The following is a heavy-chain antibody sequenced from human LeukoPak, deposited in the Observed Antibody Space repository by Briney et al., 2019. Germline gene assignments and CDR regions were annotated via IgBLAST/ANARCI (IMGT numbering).Heavy chain of an antibody. D-gene: IGHD3-10*01. CDR2: IYYTGST. J-gene: IGHJ5*02. V-gene: IGHV4-59*01. CDR1: GCSISSYY. Sequence: PSETLSLTCTVSGCSISSYYWSWIRQPPGKGLEWIGYIYYTGSTNYNPSLRNRVTISVDTSQNQFSLKMTSVTAADTAVYYCARDQEVPSNTRAPGVFDPWGQGILVTVSS. CDR3: ARDQEVPSNTRAPGVFDP.